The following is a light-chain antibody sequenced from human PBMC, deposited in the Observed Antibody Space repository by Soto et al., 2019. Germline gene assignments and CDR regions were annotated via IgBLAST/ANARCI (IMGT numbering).Light chain of an antibody. Sequence: QSALTQPASVSGSPGQSITISCTGTNSDVGGYDYVSWYQQHPGKAPKLMIYEVSHRPSGVSNRFSGSRTGNTACLTISGLQAEDEADYYCSSYTSSTTLGVFGGGTKLTVL. CDR3: SSYTSSTTLGV. CDR1: NSDVGGYDY. CDR2: EVS. J-gene: IGLJ3*02. V-gene: IGLV2-14*01.